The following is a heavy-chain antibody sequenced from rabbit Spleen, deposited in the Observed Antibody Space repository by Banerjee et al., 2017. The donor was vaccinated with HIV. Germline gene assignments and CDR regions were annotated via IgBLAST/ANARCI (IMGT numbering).Heavy chain of an antibody. J-gene: IGHJ6*01. CDR3: ARGIVYGFAGDTYPPYGMDL. Sequence: QEQLVESGGGLVKPGASLTLICTASGFSFSSRYYMCWVRQAPGKGLEWIACIASGSSGDTYYASWAKGRFTISKTSSTTVTLQMTSLTAADTATYFCARGIVYGFAGDTYPPYGMDLWGPGTPRHRL. CDR1: GFSFSSRYY. V-gene: IGHV1S45*01. D-gene: IGHD6-1*01. CDR2: IASGSSGDT.